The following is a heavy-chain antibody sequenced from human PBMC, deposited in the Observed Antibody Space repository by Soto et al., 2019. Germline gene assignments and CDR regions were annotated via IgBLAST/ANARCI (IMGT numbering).Heavy chain of an antibody. CDR2: IIPLFGTT. Sequence: QVQLMQSGAEVKMPGSSVKVSCKASGGTFSTYAISWVRQAPGQGLEWMGGIIPLFGTTNYAQNFQGRVTITADESTSTAYMELSGLRSDDTAVYYCARVVPGAEAWFGPWGQGTLVTVSS. D-gene: IGHD2-2*01. J-gene: IGHJ5*02. CDR1: GGTFSTYA. CDR3: ARVVPGAEAWFGP. V-gene: IGHV1-69*01.